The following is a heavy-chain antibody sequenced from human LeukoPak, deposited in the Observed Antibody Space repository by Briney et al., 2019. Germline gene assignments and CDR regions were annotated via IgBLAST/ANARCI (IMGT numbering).Heavy chain of an antibody. V-gene: IGHV4-59*01. J-gene: IGHJ6*03. CDR1: GGSISSYY. CDR2: IYYSGST. CDR3: ARVPTTAPARGYYYYMDV. Sequence: SETLSLTCTVSGGSISSYYWSWIRQPPGKGLEWIGYIYYSGSTNYNPSPKSRVTVSVDTSKNQFSLKLSSVTAADTAVYYCARVPTTAPARGYYYYMDVWGKGTTVTVSS. D-gene: IGHD4-11*01.